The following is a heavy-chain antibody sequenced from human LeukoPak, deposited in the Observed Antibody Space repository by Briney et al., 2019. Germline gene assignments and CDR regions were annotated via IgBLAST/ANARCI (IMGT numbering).Heavy chain of an antibody. CDR3: ARRGPPRLIAAAGTEVGY. J-gene: IGHJ4*02. CDR1: GYTFTGYY. CDR2: INPNSGGT. Sequence: ASVKVSCKASGYTFTGYYMHWVRQAPGQGLEWMGWINPNSGGTNYAQKFQGRVTMTRDTSISTAYMELSRLRSDDTAVYYCARRGPPRLIAAAGTEVGYWGQGTLVTVSS. V-gene: IGHV1-2*02. D-gene: IGHD6-13*01.